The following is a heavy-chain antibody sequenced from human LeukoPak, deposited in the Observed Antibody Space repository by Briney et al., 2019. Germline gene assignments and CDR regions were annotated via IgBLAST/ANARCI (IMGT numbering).Heavy chain of an antibody. CDR3: ATGNSLDY. D-gene: IGHD7-27*01. J-gene: IGHJ4*02. CDR1: GFTFSSYW. V-gene: IGHV3-74*01. Sequence: GGSLRLSCAASGFTFSSYWMNWVRQAPGKGLVWVSRIASDGSSTTYADSVKGRFSISRDNAKNTLYLQMNSLRAEDTAVYFCATGNSLDYWGQGTLVTVSS. CDR2: IASDGSST.